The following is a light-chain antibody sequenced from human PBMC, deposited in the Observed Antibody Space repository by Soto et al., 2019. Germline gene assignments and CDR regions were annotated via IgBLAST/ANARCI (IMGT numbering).Light chain of an antibody. V-gene: IGLV9-49*01. J-gene: IGLJ1*01. Sequence: QSVLTQPPSASASLGASVTLTCTLSSGYSNYKVDWYQQRPGKGPRFVMRVGTGGIVGSKGDGIPDRFSVLGSGLNRYLTIKNIQEDDESDYHCGADHGSGSNFAFYVFGTGTK. CDR2: VGTGGIVG. CDR1: SGYSNYK. CDR3: GADHGSGSNFAFYV.